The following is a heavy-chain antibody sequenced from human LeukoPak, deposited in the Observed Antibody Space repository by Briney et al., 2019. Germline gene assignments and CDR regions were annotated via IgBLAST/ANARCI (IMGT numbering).Heavy chain of an antibody. CDR3: AKQGRNDFVDS. V-gene: IGHV3-23*01. Sequence: GGSLRLSCAASGFSLRSFAMSWVRQAPGKGLEWVSASGGDGGNTDYANSVKGRFTISRDNSKNTIYLQMNSLRADDTAVYYCAKQGRNDFVDSWGQGTLVTVSS. CDR2: SGGDGGNT. D-gene: IGHD3-3*01. CDR1: GFSLRSFA. J-gene: IGHJ4*02.